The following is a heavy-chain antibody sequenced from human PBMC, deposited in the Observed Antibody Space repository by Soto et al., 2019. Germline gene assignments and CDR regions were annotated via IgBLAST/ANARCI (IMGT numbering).Heavy chain of an antibody. J-gene: IGHJ5*02. D-gene: IGHD6-19*01. V-gene: IGHV3-43*01. CDR1: GFTFDDYT. CDR3: AKDLEGRGWSQWFDP. CDR2: ISWDGGST. Sequence: EVQLVESGGVVVQPGGSLRLSCAASGFTFDDYTMHWVRQAPGKGLEWVSLISWDGGSTYYADSVKGRFTISRDNSKNSLYLQMNSLRTEDTALYYCAKDLEGRGWSQWFDPWGQGTLVTVSS.